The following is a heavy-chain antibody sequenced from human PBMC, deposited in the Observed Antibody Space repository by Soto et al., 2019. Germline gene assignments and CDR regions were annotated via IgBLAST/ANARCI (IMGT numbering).Heavy chain of an antibody. V-gene: IGHV3-33*01. J-gene: IGHJ4*02. CDR3: TRRFSDGWYSDY. Sequence: QVQLVESGGGVVQPGRSLRLSCAASGFIFSGYGMHWVRQAPGKRLEWVAVIWYDGSNENYADSVKGRFTISRDNSKNTLYLQMNSLRAEDTAVYYCTRRFSDGWYSDYWGQGTLVTVSS. CDR1: GFIFSGYG. D-gene: IGHD6-19*01. CDR2: IWYDGSNE.